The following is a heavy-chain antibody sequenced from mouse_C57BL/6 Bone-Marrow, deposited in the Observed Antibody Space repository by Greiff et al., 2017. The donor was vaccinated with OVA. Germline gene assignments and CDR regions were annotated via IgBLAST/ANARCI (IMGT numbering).Heavy chain of an antibody. CDR1: GFTFSSYG. CDR3: ARPLDYGLYYFDY. D-gene: IGHD2-4*01. J-gene: IGHJ2*01. Sequence: EVQLVESGGDLVKPGGSLKLSCAASGFTFSSYGMSWVRQTPDKRLEWVATISSGGSYTYYPDSVKGRFTISRDNAKNTLYLQMSSLKSEDTAMYYCARPLDYGLYYFDYWGQGTTLTVSS. CDR2: ISSGGSYT. V-gene: IGHV5-6*01.